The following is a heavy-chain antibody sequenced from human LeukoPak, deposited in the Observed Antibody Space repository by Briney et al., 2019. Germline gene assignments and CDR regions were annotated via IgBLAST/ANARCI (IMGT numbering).Heavy chain of an antibody. Sequence: GSLRLSCAASGFTFSSHWMSWIRQPPGKGLEWIASVDYSGGTYYNPSLESRVAISADMSKNQFSLKLTSVTGADTAVYYCAGERGEEYSSGWYKRNYFDNWGQGIRVTVSS. CDR2: VDYSGGT. D-gene: IGHD6-19*01. V-gene: IGHV4-39*07. J-gene: IGHJ4*02. CDR3: AGERGEEYSSGWYKRNYFDN. CDR1: GFTFSSHW.